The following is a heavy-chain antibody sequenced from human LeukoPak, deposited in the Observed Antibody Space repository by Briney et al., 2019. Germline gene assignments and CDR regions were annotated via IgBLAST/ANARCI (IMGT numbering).Heavy chain of an antibody. CDR1: GFAVNSNY. J-gene: IGHJ4*02. V-gene: IGHV3-66*01. Sequence: PGGSLRLSRAASGFAVNSNYMSWVRQAPGKGLEWVSVIYSGGTTDHADSVKGRFTASRDNSKNTLYLQMNSLRAEDTATYYCASRGYSYGSVFDYWGQGILVTVSS. CDR2: IYSGGTT. CDR3: ASRGYSYGSVFDY. D-gene: IGHD5-18*01.